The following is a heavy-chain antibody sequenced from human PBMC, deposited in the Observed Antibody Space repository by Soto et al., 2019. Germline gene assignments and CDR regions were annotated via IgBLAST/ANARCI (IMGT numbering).Heavy chain of an antibody. D-gene: IGHD3-10*01. Sequence: EVRLLESGRGWVQPGGSLRLSCAASGFTFSVYAMSWVRQAPGKGLEWVSGISGSGDSTHYADSVKGRFTVSRDNSKSMLYLQTNSLRAEDTAIYYCAKALYGGFTYWGQGTLVTVSS. CDR3: AKALYGGFTY. V-gene: IGHV3-23*01. CDR2: ISGSGDST. CDR1: GFTFSVYA. J-gene: IGHJ4*02.